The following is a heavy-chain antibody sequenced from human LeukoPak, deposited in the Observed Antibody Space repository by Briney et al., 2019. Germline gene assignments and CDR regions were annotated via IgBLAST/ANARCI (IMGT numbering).Heavy chain of an antibody. J-gene: IGHJ4*02. D-gene: IGHD3-22*01. CDR3: ARGATMIVVPFDF. CDR2: IYSGGST. V-gene: IGHV3-53*01. CDR1: GFTVSSNY. Sequence: GGSLRLSCAASGFTVSSNYMSWVRQAPGKGLEWVSVIYSGGSTYYADPVKGRFTISRDNSKNMLHLQMNSLRVEDTAVYYCARGATMIVVPFDFWGQGTLVTVSS.